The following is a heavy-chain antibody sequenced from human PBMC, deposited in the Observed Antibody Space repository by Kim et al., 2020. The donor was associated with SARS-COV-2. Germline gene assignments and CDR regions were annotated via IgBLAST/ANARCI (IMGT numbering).Heavy chain of an antibody. V-gene: IGHV4-34*01. CDR1: GGSFSGYY. CDR2: INHSGST. J-gene: IGHJ4*02. D-gene: IGHD6-19*01. CDR3: ARGGQWLVRSYFDY. Sequence: SETPSLTCAIYGGSFSGYYWSWIRQPPGKGLEWIGEINHSGSTNYNPSLKSRVTISVDTSKNQFSLKLSSVTAADTAVYYCARGGQWLVRSYFDYWGQGTLVTVSS.